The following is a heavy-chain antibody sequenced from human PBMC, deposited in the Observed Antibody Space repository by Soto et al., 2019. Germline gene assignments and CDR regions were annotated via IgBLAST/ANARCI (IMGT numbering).Heavy chain of an antibody. CDR1: GFSLSSTRMA. J-gene: IGHJ4*02. V-gene: IGHV2-5*02. Sequence: QITLKESGPTLVKPTQTLTLTCTFSGFSLSSTRMAVGWIRQPPGKALEWLALIYWDDDKRYSPFLKSRLTITQDTSKNQVVLTMSNIDPVDTARYYCAHIVVAGFGYYFDYWGQGTLVTVSS. CDR3: AHIVVAGFGYYFDY. CDR2: IYWDDDK. D-gene: IGHD6-19*01.